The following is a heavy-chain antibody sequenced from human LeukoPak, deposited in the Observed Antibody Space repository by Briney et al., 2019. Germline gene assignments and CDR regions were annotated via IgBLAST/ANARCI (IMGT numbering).Heavy chain of an antibody. Sequence: PGGSLRLSCAASGFTFSKFPMGWVRQAPGRGLEWVSAISASGDVTFYADSLRGRFTTSRDNAKNSLYLQMNSLRAEDTAVYYCARRGLLDYGDYGPEETNWFDPWGQGTLVTVSS. CDR1: GFTFSKFP. CDR3: ARRGLLDYGDYGPEETNWFDP. V-gene: IGHV3-23*01. CDR2: ISASGDVT. J-gene: IGHJ5*02. D-gene: IGHD4-17*01.